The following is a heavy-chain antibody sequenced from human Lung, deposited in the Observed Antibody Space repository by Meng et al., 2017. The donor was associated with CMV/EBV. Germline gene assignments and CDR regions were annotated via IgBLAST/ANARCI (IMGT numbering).Heavy chain of an antibody. CDR3: ARATGGNGLVAYYYYGLDV. V-gene: IGHV4-59*01. CDR1: GGSISGYY. CDR2: IYYTGST. J-gene: IGHJ6*02. D-gene: IGHD5-12*01. Sequence: SETLSLXCAVSGGSISGYYWSWIRQPPGKGLEWIGYIYYTGSTNYNPSLKSRVTISLDTSKNQFSLKLRSVTAADTAVYYCARATGGNGLVAYYYYGLDVWGQGNXVTGAS.